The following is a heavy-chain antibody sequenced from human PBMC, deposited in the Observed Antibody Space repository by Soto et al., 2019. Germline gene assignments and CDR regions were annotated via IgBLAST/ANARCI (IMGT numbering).Heavy chain of an antibody. J-gene: IGHJ6*02. CDR2: ISAYNGNT. D-gene: IGHD4-17*01. CDR1: GYTFTSYG. Sequence: ASVKVSCKASGYTFTSYGISWVRQAPGQGLEWMGWISAYNGNTNYAQKLQGRVTMTTDTSTSTAYMELRSLRSDDTAVYYCARDDYGGNSSPGTYYYYGMDVWGQGTTVTISS. CDR3: ARDDYGGNSSPGTYYYYGMDV. V-gene: IGHV1-18*01.